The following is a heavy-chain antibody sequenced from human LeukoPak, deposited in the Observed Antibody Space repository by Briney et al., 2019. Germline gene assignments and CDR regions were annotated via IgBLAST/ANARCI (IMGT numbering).Heavy chain of an antibody. CDR3: AKARNYDILTGYVDY. V-gene: IGHV3-23*01. CDR2: ISGSGGST. D-gene: IGHD3-9*01. J-gene: IGHJ4*02. Sequence: PGGSLRLSCAASGFTFSSYAMSWVRQAPGKGLEWVSAISGSGGSTYYADSVKGRFTISRDNSKNTLYLQMNSLRAGDTAVYYCAKARNYDILTGYVDYWGQGTLVTVSS. CDR1: GFTFSSYA.